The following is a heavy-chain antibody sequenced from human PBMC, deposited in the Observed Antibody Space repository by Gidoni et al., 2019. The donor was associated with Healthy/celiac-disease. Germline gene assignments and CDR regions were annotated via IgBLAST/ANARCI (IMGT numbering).Heavy chain of an antibody. CDR2: IIPIFGTA. CDR1: GGTFSSYA. J-gene: IGHJ6*02. Sequence: QVQLVQSGAEVKKPGSSVKVSCKASGGTFSSYAISWLRQAPGQGLEWMGGIIPIFGTANYAQKFQGRVTITADESTSTAYMELSSLRSEDTAVYYCARDPFRQGLSAYPHPDTATRFYYYYGMDVWDQGTTVTVSS. D-gene: IGHD5-18*01. CDR3: ARDPFRQGLSAYPHPDTATRFYYYYGMDV. V-gene: IGHV1-69*01.